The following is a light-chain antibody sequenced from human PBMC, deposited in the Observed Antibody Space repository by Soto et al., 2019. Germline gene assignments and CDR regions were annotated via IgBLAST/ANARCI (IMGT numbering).Light chain of an antibody. CDR1: QGIRND. Sequence: IQMTPSPSSLSASVGERATLTCRASQGIRNDLGWYQQKPGKAPKLLIYAASSLQSGVPSRFSGSGSGTDFTLTISSLQPEDFATYYCLQDYNYPRTFGQGTKGDIK. CDR3: LQDYNYPRT. J-gene: IGKJ1*01. CDR2: AAS. V-gene: IGKV1-6*01.